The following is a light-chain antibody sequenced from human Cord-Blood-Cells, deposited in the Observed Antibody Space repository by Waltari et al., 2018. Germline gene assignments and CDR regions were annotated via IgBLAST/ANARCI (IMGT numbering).Light chain of an antibody. CDR1: KSGDES. CDR3: QAWDSSTAV. V-gene: IGLV3-1*01. J-gene: IGLJ3*02. Sequence: SYELTQPPSVSVSQGQTASITCSEDKSGDESACWFRQKPGQSPVLVMYQDSKRPSGIPERFSGPNSGNTATLTISGTQAMDEADYYCQAWDSSTAVFGGGTKLTVL. CDR2: QDS.